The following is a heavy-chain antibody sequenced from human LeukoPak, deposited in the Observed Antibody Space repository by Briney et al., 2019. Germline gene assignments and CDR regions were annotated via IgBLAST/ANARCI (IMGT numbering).Heavy chain of an antibody. D-gene: IGHD2-2*01. CDR1: GGSISSYY. CDR2: IYTSGGT. CDR3: ARGASGEVPAYFDY. Sequence: SETLSLTCTVSGGSISSYYWSWIRQPAGKGLEWIGRIYTSGGTNYNPSLKSRVTMSVDTSKNQFSLKLSSVTAADTAVYYCARGASGEVPAYFDYWGQGTLVTVSS. J-gene: IGHJ4*02. V-gene: IGHV4-4*07.